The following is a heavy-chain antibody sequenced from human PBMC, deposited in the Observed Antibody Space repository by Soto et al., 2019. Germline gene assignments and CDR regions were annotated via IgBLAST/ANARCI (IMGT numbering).Heavy chain of an antibody. CDR1: GYTFTSYY. CDR2: INPSGGST. V-gene: IGHV1-46*01. D-gene: IGHD3-22*01. J-gene: IGHJ4*02. CDR3: ARVTGDSSGYTKYYFDY. Sequence: QVQLVQSGAEVKKPGASVKVSCTASGYTFTSYYMHWVRQAPGQGLEWMGIINPSGGSTSYAQKFQGRVTMTRDTATSTVYMELSSLRSEDTAVYYCARVTGDSSGYTKYYFDYWGQGTLVTVSS.